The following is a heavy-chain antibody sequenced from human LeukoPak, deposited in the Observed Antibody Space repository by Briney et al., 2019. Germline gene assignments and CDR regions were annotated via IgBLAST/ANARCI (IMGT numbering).Heavy chain of an antibody. Sequence: GASVRVSCKASGYTFTGYYMHWVRQAPGQGLEWMGWINPNSGGTNFAQKFQGRVTMTRDTSINAAYMELSRLTSDDTAVYYCARDSWARQQLALDPWGQGTLVTVSS. J-gene: IGHJ5*02. D-gene: IGHD6-13*01. CDR1: GYTFTGYY. V-gene: IGHV1-2*02. CDR3: ARDSWARQQLALDP. CDR2: INPNSGGT.